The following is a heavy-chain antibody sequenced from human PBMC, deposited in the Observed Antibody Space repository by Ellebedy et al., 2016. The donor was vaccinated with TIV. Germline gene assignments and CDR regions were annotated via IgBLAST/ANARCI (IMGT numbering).Heavy chain of an antibody. CDR1: GYTFTRYW. J-gene: IGHJ3*02. CDR3: ASHEGNAFDI. CDR2: VYPGDSDS. Sequence: GESLKISCKGSGYTFTRYWIAWVRQMPGKGLEWMGIVYPGDSDSRYSPSFQGQVTFSADKFINTAYLQWNSLQASDTAMYYCASHEGNAFDIWGQGTMVTVSS. D-gene: IGHD3-10*01. V-gene: IGHV5-51*01.